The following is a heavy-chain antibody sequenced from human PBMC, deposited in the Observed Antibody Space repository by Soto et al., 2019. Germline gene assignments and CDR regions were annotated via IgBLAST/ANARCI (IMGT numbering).Heavy chain of an antibody. CDR2: ISAHNGNT. Sequence: QVHLVQSGAEVKKPGASVKVSCKASGYTFTSYGITWVRQAPGQGLEWMGWISAHNGNTXYAQKLQGXVIVXXXTSTSTAYMXLRSXRSDDTAVYYCARGRYGDYWGQGALVTVSS. CDR1: GYTFTSYG. D-gene: IGHD1-1*01. J-gene: IGHJ4*02. CDR3: ARGRYGDY. V-gene: IGHV1-18*01.